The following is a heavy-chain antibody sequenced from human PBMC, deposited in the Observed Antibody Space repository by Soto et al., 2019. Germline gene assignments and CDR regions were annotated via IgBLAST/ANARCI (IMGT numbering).Heavy chain of an antibody. CDR1: GFTFNNYA. CDR2: ISAGGSNI. Sequence: EVQLLESGGGLVQPGGSLRLSCAASGFTFNNYAMNWVRQAPGKGLEWVSAISAGGSNIYYADSVKGRFTISRDNSKTTLYLQMNSLRAEDTAVYYCAKDPTYYYDRGYFDYWGQGTLVTVSS. V-gene: IGHV3-23*01. J-gene: IGHJ4*02. CDR3: AKDPTYYYDRGYFDY. D-gene: IGHD3-22*01.